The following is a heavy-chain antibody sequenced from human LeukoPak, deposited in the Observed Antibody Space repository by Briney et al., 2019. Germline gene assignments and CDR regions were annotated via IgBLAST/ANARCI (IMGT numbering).Heavy chain of an antibody. D-gene: IGHD1-26*01. CDR3: ARGYSATYVDP. J-gene: IGHJ5*02. CDR1: GGSTSSYH. CDR2: SNYNGVS. V-gene: IGHV4-59*01. Sequence: PSETLSLTCTVSGGSTSSYHWSWIRQPPGKGLEWIGYSNYNGVSNYNPSLKSRVTISVDTSKNQFSLKLSSVTAADTAVYYCARGYSATYVDPWGQGTLVNVTS.